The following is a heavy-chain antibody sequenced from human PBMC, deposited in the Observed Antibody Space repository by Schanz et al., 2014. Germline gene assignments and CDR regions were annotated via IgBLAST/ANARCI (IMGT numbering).Heavy chain of an antibody. CDR3: ARGTDWDLHY. V-gene: IGHV3-33*08. J-gene: IGHJ4*02. D-gene: IGHD3-9*01. CDR2: IWSDGSTK. Sequence: QVQLVESGGGVVQPGRSLRLSCAAYGFTFSSYAMHWVRQAPGQGLEWVAVIWSDGSTKYYADSVKGRFTISRDNSKNALYLQMNSLRAGDTAVYYCARGTDWDLHYWGQGALVTVSS. CDR1: GFTFSSYA.